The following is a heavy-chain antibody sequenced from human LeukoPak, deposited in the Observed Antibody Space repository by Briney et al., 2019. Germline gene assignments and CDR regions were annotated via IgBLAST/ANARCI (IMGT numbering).Heavy chain of an antibody. J-gene: IGHJ4*02. D-gene: IGHD5-18*01. Sequence: SSETLSLTCTVSGGSISGYYWSWIRQPPGKGLEWIGYIYYSGSTNYNPSLKSRVTISVDRSKNQFSLKLSSVTAADTAVYYCARGTDTTYFFDYWGQGTLVTVSS. V-gene: IGHV4-59*12. CDR2: IYYSGST. CDR3: ARGTDTTYFFDY. CDR1: GGSISGYY.